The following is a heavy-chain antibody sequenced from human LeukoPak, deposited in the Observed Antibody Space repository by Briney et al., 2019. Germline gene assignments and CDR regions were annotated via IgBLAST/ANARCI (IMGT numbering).Heavy chain of an antibody. D-gene: IGHD3-10*01. Sequence: PGGSPRLSCAASGFTFSSYGMHWVRQAPGKGLEWVAVISYDGSNKYYADSVKGRFTISRDNSKNTLYLQMNSLRAEDTAVYYCAKDCGRTDGSYSDYWGQGTLVTVSS. CDR1: GFTFSSYG. J-gene: IGHJ4*02. CDR2: ISYDGSNK. V-gene: IGHV3-30*18. CDR3: AKDCGRTDGSYSDY.